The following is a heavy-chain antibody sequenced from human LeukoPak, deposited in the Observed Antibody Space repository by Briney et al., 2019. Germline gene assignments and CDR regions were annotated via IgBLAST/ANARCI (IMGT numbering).Heavy chain of an antibody. J-gene: IGHJ5*02. Sequence: GGSLRLSCAASRFTFSTYGMHWVRQAPGKGLDWVAFIRNDGSIKYYADSVKGRFTISRDNSKNTLYLQMTNLRAADTAVYYCAKDLSRAVAADWFDPWDQGSLVTVSS. D-gene: IGHD6-19*01. CDR2: IRNDGSIK. V-gene: IGHV3-30*02. CDR3: AKDLSRAVAADWFDP. CDR1: RFTFSTYG.